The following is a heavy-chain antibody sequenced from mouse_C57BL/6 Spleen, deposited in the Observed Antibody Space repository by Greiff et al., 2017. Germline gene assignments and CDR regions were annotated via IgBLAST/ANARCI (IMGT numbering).Heavy chain of an antibody. Sequence: VQLQQSGAELMKPGASVKLSCKATGYTFTGYWIEWVKQRPGHGLEWIGEILPGSGSTNYNDKFKGKATFTADTSSNTAYMQLSSLTTEDSAIYYCARTDYGKGGIAYWGQGTLVTVSA. D-gene: IGHD2-1*01. V-gene: IGHV1-9*01. CDR1: GYTFTGYW. CDR2: ILPGSGST. CDR3: ARTDYGKGGIAY. J-gene: IGHJ3*01.